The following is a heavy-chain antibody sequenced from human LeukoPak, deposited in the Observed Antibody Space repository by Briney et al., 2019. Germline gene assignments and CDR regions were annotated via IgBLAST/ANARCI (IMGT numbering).Heavy chain of an antibody. CDR3: ARAATFIAAAGNRFDWFDP. V-gene: IGHV1-2*02. D-gene: IGHD6-13*01. CDR1: GYTFTGYY. J-gene: IGHJ5*02. CDR2: INPNSGGT. Sequence: WASVKDSCKASGYTFTGYYMHWVRQAPGQGLEWMGWINPNSGGTNYAQKFQGRVTMTRDTSISTAYMELSRLRSDDTAVYYCARAATFIAAAGNRFDWFDPWGQGTLVTVSS.